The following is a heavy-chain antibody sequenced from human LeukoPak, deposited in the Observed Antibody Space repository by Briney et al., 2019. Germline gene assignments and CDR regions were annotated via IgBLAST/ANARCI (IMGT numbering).Heavy chain of an antibody. D-gene: IGHD2-2*01. CDR1: GYTFTSYG. CDR2: ISAYNGNT. V-gene: IGHV1-18*04. J-gene: IGHJ4*02. CDR3: ARDHAGYIVVVPAVHFDY. Sequence: ASVKVSCKASGYTFTSYGISWVRQAPGQGLEWMGWISAYNGNTNYAQKLQGRVTITTDTSTSTAYMELRSLRSDDTAVYYCARDHAGYIVVVPAVHFDYWGQGTLVTVSS.